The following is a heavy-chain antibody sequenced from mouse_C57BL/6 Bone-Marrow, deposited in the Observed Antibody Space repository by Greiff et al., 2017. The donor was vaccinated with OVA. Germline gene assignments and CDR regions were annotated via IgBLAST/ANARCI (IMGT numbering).Heavy chain of an antibody. CDR1: GFSLSTSGMG. V-gene: IGHV8-12*01. J-gene: IGHJ4*01. Sequence: QVQLKESGPGILQSSQTLSLTCSFSGFSLSTSGMGVSWIRQPSGKGLEWLAHSYWDDDKRYNPSLKSRLTISKDTSRNQLFLKITSVDTADTATYYCARHYYGSRYYAMDYWGQGTSVTVSS. CDR2: SYWDDDK. D-gene: IGHD1-1*01. CDR3: ARHYYGSRYYAMDY.